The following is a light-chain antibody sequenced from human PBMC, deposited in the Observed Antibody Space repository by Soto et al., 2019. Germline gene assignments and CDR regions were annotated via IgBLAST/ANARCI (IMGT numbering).Light chain of an antibody. V-gene: IGKV4-1*01. Sequence: DIVMTQSPDSLAVSLGERATINCKSSQSVLYSPNNKNYLAWFQQKPGQPPKLLIYWASTRESGVPDRFSGSGSGTDFTLTIGGLQAEDVAVYYCQQYYNTPLTFGGGTKVDIK. CDR3: QQYYNTPLT. CDR2: WAS. CDR1: QSVLYSPNNKNY. J-gene: IGKJ4*01.